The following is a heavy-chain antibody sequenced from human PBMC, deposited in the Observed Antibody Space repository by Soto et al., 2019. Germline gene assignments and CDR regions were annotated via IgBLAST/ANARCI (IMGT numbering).Heavy chain of an antibody. CDR3: AKDRGYCSSTSCPNV. V-gene: IGHV3-23*01. Sequence: GSLRRSCAASGFTFSSYAMSWVRQAPGKGLEWVSAISGSGGSTYYADSVKGRFTISRDNSKNTLYLQMNSLRAEDTAVYYCAKDRGYCSSTSCPNVWGKGTTVTVSS. CDR2: ISGSGGST. CDR1: GFTFSSYA. J-gene: IGHJ6*04. D-gene: IGHD2-2*01.